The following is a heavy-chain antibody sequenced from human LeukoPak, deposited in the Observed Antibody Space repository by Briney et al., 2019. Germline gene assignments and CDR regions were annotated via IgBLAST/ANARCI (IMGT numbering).Heavy chain of an antibody. J-gene: IGHJ4*02. CDR3: AKHTVNWYFDY. CDR1: GFTFSSHA. Sequence: GGSLRLSCAASGFTFSSHALSWVRQAPGKGLEWVSSLSGSGYNTYYADSVRGRFTISRDNSKNTVYLQMNSPRAEDTAVYYCAKHTVNWYFDYWGQGTLVTVSS. CDR2: LSGSGYNT. D-gene: IGHD4-17*01. V-gene: IGHV3-23*01.